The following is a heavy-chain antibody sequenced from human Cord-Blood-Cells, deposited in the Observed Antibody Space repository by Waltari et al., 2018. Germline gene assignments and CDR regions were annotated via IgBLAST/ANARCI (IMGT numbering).Heavy chain of an antibody. Sequence: QPQLQESGPGLVQPSETPSLTCPVPGGSISRSSYYWGRLRQPPGKGREWIGCIYYSGGTYYNPSLKRRVTISVDTSKNQLSLKLISVTAADATVYYCATVLDYGNYFDYWGQGTLVTVSS. CDR1: GGSISRSSYY. J-gene: IGHJ4*02. CDR2: IYYSGGT. V-gene: IGHV4-39*05. CDR3: ATVLDYGNYFDY. D-gene: IGHD4-17*01.